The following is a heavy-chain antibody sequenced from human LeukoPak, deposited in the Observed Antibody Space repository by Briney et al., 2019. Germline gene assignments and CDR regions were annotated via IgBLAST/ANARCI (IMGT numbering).Heavy chain of an antibody. CDR3: AKARTVVWFGELCDY. Sequence: PGGSLRLSCAGAGFTFSSYCMHWVRQAPGKRLEWVAFIRYDGSNKYYADSVKGRFTISRDNSKNTLYLQMNSLRAEDTSVYHCAKARTVVWFGELCDYWGQGTLVTVSS. D-gene: IGHD3-10*01. J-gene: IGHJ4*02. CDR1: GFTFSSYC. V-gene: IGHV3-30*02. CDR2: IRYDGSNK.